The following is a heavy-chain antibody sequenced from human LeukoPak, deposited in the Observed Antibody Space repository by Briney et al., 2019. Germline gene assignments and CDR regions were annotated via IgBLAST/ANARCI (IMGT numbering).Heavy chain of an antibody. CDR3: ARDPRYGDLDY. CDR1: GFIFSNYR. V-gene: IGHV3-7*05. D-gene: IGHD4-17*01. J-gene: IGHJ4*02. CDR2: IKQDGTEE. Sequence: GSLRLSCAASGFIFSNYRMNWVRQAPGKGLEWVAKIKQDGTEESYVDSVKGRFTISRDNANNSLYLRMNSLRAEDTAVYYCARDPRYGDLDYWGQGTLVTVSS.